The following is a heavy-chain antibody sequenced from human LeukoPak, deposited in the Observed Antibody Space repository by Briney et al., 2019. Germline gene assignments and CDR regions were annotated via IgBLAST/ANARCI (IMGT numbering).Heavy chain of an antibody. V-gene: IGHV1-2*02. D-gene: IGHD4-17*01. CDR2: INPNSGGT. Sequence: ASVKVSCKASGYTFTGYYIHWVRQAPGQGLEWMGLINPNSGGTNYAQNFQGRVTMTRDRSISTAYMELSRLRSDDTAVYYCARARYGDYARMNYFDYWGQGTLVTVSS. J-gene: IGHJ4*02. CDR3: ARARYGDYARMNYFDY. CDR1: GYTFTGYY.